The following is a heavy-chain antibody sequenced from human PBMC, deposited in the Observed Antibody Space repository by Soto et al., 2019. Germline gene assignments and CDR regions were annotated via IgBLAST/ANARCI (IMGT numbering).Heavy chain of an antibody. V-gene: IGHV5-51*01. CDR2: IFPGDSDT. Sequence: PGESLKISCQESGYSQSNYWIGWVRQLPGKGLEWMGIIFPGDSDTTYSPSFRGQVTISADKSNRTAYLQWSRLKASDTAMYYCATVTDRYFDLWGHGTLVTSPQ. J-gene: IGHJ2*01. CDR3: ATVTDRYFDL. CDR1: GYSQSNYW.